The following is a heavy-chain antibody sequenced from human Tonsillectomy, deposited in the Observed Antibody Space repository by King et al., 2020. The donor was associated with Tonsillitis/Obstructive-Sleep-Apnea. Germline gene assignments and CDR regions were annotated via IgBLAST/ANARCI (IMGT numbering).Heavy chain of an antibody. CDR2: ISWNGGST. V-gene: IGHV3-43*01. Sequence: VQLVESGGVVVQPGGSLRLSCAASGFTFDDYTMHWVRQSPGKGLEWVSLISWNGGSTYYADSVKGRFTISRDNSKNSLFLQMNSLRTEDTALYYCAKDKHDSSGYSFGMDVWGQGTTVTDSS. J-gene: IGHJ6*02. CDR1: GFTFDDYT. CDR3: AKDKHDSSGYSFGMDV. D-gene: IGHD3-22*01.